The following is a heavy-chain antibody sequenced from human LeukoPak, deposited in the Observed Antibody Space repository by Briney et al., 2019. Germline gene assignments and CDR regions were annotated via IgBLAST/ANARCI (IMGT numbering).Heavy chain of an antibody. J-gene: IGHJ6*03. V-gene: IGHV3-7*01. CDR3: ARDGYSYGYYYYYYMDV. CDR2: IKQDGSEK. D-gene: IGHD5-18*01. CDR1: GFTFSSYW. Sequence: GGSLRLSCAASGFTFSSYWMSWVRQAPGKGLEWVANIKQDGSEKYYVDSVKGRFTISRGNAKNSLYLQMNCLRAEDTAVYYCARDGYSYGYYYYYYMDVWGKGTTVTVSS.